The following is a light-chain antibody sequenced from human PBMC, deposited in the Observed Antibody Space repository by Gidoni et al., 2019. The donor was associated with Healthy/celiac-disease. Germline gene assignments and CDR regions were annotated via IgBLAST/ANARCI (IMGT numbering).Light chain of an antibody. Sequence: QSAMTQPASVSGSPGQSITISCTGTSSDVGGYNYVSWYQQHQGKAPKLSIYEVSNRPSGASNRFSGSKSGNTASLTISGLQAEDEADYYCSSYTSSSTLFGGGTKLTVL. CDR3: SSYTSSSTL. V-gene: IGLV2-14*01. J-gene: IGLJ2*01. CDR1: SSDVGGYNY. CDR2: EVS.